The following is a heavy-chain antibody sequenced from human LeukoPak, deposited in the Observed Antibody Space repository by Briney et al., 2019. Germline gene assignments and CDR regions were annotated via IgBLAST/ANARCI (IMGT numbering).Heavy chain of an antibody. CDR2: INPNSGGT. V-gene: IGHV1-2*06. CDR3: ARVGYYESSGYYEY. Sequence: ASVKVSCKASGYTLTDYYMHWVRRAPGQGLEWMGRINPNSGGTKYAQKFQGRVTMTRDTSISTVYMELSRLRSDDTAVYYCARVGYYESSGYYEYWGQGTLVTVSS. J-gene: IGHJ4*02. D-gene: IGHD3-22*01. CDR1: GYTLTDYY.